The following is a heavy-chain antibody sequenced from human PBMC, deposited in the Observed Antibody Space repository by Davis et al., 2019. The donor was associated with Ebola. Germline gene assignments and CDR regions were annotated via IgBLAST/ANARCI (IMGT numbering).Heavy chain of an antibody. J-gene: IGHJ6*02. D-gene: IGHD3-3*01. Sequence: GESLKISCAASGFTVSFYAMHWVRQAPGKGLEWVAVISYDGSNKYYSDSVKGRFTISRDNSKHTLHLQMNSLRADDTAVYYCARDQWDYESWSDQQPPFFGMDVWGQGTTVTVSS. CDR1: GFTVSFYA. V-gene: IGHV3-30*04. CDR3: ARDQWDYESWSDQQPPFFGMDV. CDR2: ISYDGSNK.